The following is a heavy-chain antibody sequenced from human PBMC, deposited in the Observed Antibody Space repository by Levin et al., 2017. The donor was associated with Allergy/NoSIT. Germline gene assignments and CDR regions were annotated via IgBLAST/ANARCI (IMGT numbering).Heavy chain of an antibody. CDR1: GFTFSSYW. J-gene: IGHJ4*02. Sequence: QPGGSLRLSCEASGFTFSSYWMHWVRQAPGKGLVWVSRINSGGSAIGYADSVKGRFTISRDNAKNTLYVQLNSLRAEDTAVYYCARGYYGSGGVSLEYWGQGTLLTVSS. CDR3: ARGYYGSGGVSLEY. CDR2: INSGGSAI. V-gene: IGHV3-74*01. D-gene: IGHD3-10*01.